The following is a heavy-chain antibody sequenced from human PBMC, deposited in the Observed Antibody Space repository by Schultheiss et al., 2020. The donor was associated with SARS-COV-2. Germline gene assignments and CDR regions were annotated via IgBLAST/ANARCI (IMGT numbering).Heavy chain of an antibody. J-gene: IGHJ6*03. V-gene: IGHV4-34*01. CDR2: INHSGST. Sequence: SETLSLTCAVYGGSFSGYYWSWIRQPPGKGLEWIGEINHSGSTNYNPSLKSRVTISVDTSKNQFSLKLSSVTAADTAVYYCARDRNWNAPYYYYYMDVWGKGTTVTVSS. CDR1: GGSFSGYY. D-gene: IGHD1-20*01. CDR3: ARDRNWNAPYYYYYMDV.